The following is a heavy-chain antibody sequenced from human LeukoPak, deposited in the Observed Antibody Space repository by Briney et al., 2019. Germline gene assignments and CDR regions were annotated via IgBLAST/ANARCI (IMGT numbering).Heavy chain of an antibody. V-gene: IGHV3-23*01. CDR1: GFTFSSYG. CDR2: SGSGGST. Sequence: QTGGSLRLSCAASGFTFSSYGMSWVRQAPGKGLEWVSFSGSGGSTYYADSVKGRFTISRDNSKNTLYLQMNSLRAEDTAVYYCARFDLWGRGTLVTVSS. J-gene: IGHJ2*01. CDR3: ARFDL.